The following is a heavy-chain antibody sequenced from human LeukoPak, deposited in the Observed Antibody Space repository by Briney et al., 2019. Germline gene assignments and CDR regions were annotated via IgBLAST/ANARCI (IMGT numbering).Heavy chain of an antibody. CDR1: GYTFTGYY. D-gene: IGHD3-22*01. Sequence: ASVKVSCKASGYTFTGYYMHWVRRAPGQGLEWMGWINPNSGGTNYAQKFQGRVTMTRDTSISTAYMELSRLRSDDTAVYYCARVRGNYYDSSGYGYWGQGTLVTVSS. CDR2: INPNSGGT. J-gene: IGHJ4*02. CDR3: ARVRGNYYDSSGYGY. V-gene: IGHV1-2*02.